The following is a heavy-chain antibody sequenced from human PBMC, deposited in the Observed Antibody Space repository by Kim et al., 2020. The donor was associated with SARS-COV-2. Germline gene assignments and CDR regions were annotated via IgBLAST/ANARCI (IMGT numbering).Heavy chain of an antibody. J-gene: IGHJ4*02. V-gene: IGHV3-53*01. CDR1: GFTISNNY. CDR2: IYNDGST. Sequence: GGSLRLSCVASGFTISNNYMSWVRQAPGKGLEWVSVIYNDGSTSYADSVRGRFTISRDNSKNTLYVQMNSLRPEDTAVYYCARGTEDWGQGTLVTVSS. CDR3: ARGTED.